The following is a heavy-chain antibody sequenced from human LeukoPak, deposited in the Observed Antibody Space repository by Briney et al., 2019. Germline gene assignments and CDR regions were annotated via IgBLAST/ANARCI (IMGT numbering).Heavy chain of an antibody. CDR2: IFYSGNT. CDR3: ARNLKIRSIAAVGY. J-gene: IGHJ4*02. CDR1: GGSISSSSND. V-gene: IGHV4-39*01. Sequence: SETLSLTCTVSGGSISSSSNDGGWIRQPPGKGLEWIGSIFYSGNTYYNSSLKSRVTISVDTSKNQFSLKLSSVTAADTAVYYCARNLKIRSIAAVGYWGQGILVTVSS. D-gene: IGHD6-13*01.